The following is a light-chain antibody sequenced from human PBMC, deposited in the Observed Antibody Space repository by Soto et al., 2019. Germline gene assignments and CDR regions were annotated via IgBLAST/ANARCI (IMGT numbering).Light chain of an antibody. V-gene: IGKV3-11*01. Sequence: EIVLTQSPVTLSLSPGERAALSCRANQSVGSNLAWYQQKRGQAPRLLIYDASNRATGIPARFSGGGSGTDFTLTISSLEPEDFAVYYCQQRSNWPPSITFGQGTRLEIK. CDR1: QSVGSN. CDR3: QQRSNWPPSIT. CDR2: DAS. J-gene: IGKJ5*01.